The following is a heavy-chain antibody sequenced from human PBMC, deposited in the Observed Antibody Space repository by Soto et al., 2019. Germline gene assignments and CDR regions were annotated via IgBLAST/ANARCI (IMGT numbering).Heavy chain of an antibody. CDR1: GGSISSYY. CDR2: IYYSGST. Sequence: SETLSLTCTVSGGSISSYYWSWIRQPPGEGLEWIGYIYYSGSTNYNPSLKSRVTISVDTSKNQFSLKLSSVTAADTAVYYCARDVPPYDFWRGRISGAFDIWGQGTMVTVSS. V-gene: IGHV4-59*01. CDR3: ARDVPPYDFWRGRISGAFDI. J-gene: IGHJ3*02. D-gene: IGHD3-3*01.